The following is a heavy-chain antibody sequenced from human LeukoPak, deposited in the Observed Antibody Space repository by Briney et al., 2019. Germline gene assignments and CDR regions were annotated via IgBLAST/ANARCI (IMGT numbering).Heavy chain of an antibody. CDR2: ISYDGSNK. CDR3: ARDYRRYSSSWPYYYYYYGMDV. CDR1: GFTFSSYA. D-gene: IGHD6-13*01. V-gene: IGHV3-30-3*01. Sequence: GGSLRLSCAVSGFTFSSYAMHWVRQAPGKGLEWVAVISYDGSNKYYADSVKGRFTISRDNSKNTLYLQMNSLRAEDTAVYYCARDYRRYSSSWPYYYYYYGMDVWGQGTTVTVSS. J-gene: IGHJ6*02.